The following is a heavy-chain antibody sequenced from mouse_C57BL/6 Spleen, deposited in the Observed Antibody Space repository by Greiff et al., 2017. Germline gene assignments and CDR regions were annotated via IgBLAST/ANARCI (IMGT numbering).Heavy chain of an antibody. CDR1: GYSITSGYY. V-gene: IGHV3-6*01. CDR3: ARGRGNFDV. J-gene: IGHJ1*03. Sequence: EVHLVESGPGLVKPSQSLSLTCSVTGYSITSGYYWNWIRQFPGNKLEWMGYISYDGSNNYNPSLKNRSSITRDTSKNQFFLKLNSVTTEDTATYYCARGRGNFDVWGTGTTVTVSS. CDR2: ISYDGSN.